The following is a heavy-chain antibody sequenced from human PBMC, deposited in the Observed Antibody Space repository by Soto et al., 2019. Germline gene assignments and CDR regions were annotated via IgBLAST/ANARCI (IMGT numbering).Heavy chain of an antibody. Sequence: QVQLQQWGAGLLKPSETLSLTCAVYGGSFSGYYWSWIRPPPGKGLEWIGEINHSGSTNYNPSLKRRVTISEDTPKNHYSLKLSYVTAPDTAVYYCARGPSTTNPRFDPWGQGTLVTVSS. D-gene: IGHD2-2*01. CDR2: INHSGST. CDR3: ARGPSTTNPRFDP. CDR1: GGSFSGYY. V-gene: IGHV4-34*01. J-gene: IGHJ5*02.